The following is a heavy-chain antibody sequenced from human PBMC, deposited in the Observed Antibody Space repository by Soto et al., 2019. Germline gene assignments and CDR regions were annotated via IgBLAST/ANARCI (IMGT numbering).Heavy chain of an antibody. CDR2: ISGYNGGT. V-gene: IGHV1-18*01. D-gene: IGHD1-7*01. J-gene: IGHJ4*02. CDR3: ARDSRYGNYGAPFDY. CDR1: GYTFSSFG. Sequence: ASVKVSCKASGYTFSSFGINWVRQAPGQGLEWMGWISGYNGGTKIAQKFQGRVTMATDTSTSTAYMEVRSLRSDDTAVYYCARDSRYGNYGAPFDYWGQGALVTVSS.